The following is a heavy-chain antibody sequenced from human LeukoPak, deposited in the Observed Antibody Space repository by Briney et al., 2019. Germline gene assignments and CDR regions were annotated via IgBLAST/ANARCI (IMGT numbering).Heavy chain of an antibody. V-gene: IGHV1-24*01. J-gene: IGHJ4*02. CDR1: GYTLTELS. CDR3: ATRTEVATNTDDY. Sequence: GASVTLSCKVSGYTLTELSMHWVRQAPGKGLEWMGGFDPEDGETIYAQKFQGRVTMTEDTSTDTAYMELSSLRSEDTAVYYCATRTEVATNTDDYWGQGTLVTVSS. CDR2: FDPEDGET. D-gene: IGHD5-24*01.